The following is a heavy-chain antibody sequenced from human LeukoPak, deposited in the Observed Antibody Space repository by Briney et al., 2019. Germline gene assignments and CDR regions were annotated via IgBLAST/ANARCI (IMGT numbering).Heavy chain of an antibody. J-gene: IGHJ3*02. V-gene: IGHV4-38-2*02. Sequence: TSETLSLTCAVSGYSISSGYYWGWIRQPPGKGLEWIGSIYHSGSTYYNPSLKSRVTISVDTSKNHFSLKLSSVTAADTAVYYCARDLRAAAGIWGQGTMVTLSS. D-gene: IGHD6-13*01. CDR2: IYHSGST. CDR3: ARDLRAAAGI. CDR1: GYSISSGYY.